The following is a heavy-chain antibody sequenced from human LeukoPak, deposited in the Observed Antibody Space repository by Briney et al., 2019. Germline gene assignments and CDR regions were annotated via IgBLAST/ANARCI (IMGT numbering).Heavy chain of an antibody. CDR3: ATVQDDFGDYYYGVDV. CDR2: IGNIDSTV. V-gene: IGHV3-48*03. J-gene: IGHJ6*02. Sequence: GGSLRLPCAASVFIFSTYEMNSVRQAPGKGLEWVSYIGNIDSTVHYADSVKGRFTISRDNAQNSLYLQMSSLRAEDTAVYYCATVQDDFGDYYYGVDVCGQGTTVTVSS. CDR1: VFIFSTYE. D-gene: IGHD4-17*01.